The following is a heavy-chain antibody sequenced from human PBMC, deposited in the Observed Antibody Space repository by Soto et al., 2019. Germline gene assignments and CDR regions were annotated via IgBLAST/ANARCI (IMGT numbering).Heavy chain of an antibody. CDR2: IWYDGSNK. CDR3: ARDRGYYDSSGRTLYYYYYGMDV. J-gene: IGHJ6*02. D-gene: IGHD3-22*01. CDR1: GFTFSSYG. V-gene: IGHV3-33*01. Sequence: QVQLVESGGGVVQPGRSLRLSCAASGFTFSSYGMHWVRQAPGKGLEWVAVIWYDGSNKYYADSVKGRFTISRDNSKNTLYLQMNSLRAEDKAVYYCARDRGYYDSSGRTLYYYYYGMDVWGQGTTVTVSS.